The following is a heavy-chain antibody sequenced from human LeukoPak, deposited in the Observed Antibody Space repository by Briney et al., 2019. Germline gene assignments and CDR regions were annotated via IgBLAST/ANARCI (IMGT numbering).Heavy chain of an antibody. V-gene: IGHV3-48*03. J-gene: IGHJ4*02. CDR1: GFTFSGYE. D-gene: IGHD3-9*01. CDR3: ARDLDWGFDY. CDR2: ISTSGNTI. Sequence: PGGSLRLSCAASGFTFSGYEMNWVRQAPGKGLEWVSCISTSGNTIYYADSLKGRFTVSRDNARNSLYLQVNSLRAEDTAVYYCARDLDWGFDYWGQGILVTVSS.